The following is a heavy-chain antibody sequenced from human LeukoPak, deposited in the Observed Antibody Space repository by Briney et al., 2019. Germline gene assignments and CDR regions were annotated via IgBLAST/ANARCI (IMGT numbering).Heavy chain of an antibody. CDR2: IYYSGST. V-gene: IGHV4-39*07. D-gene: IGHD4-23*01. CDR3: ARDELRSTLVY. CDR1: GGSISSSSYY. Sequence: SETLSLTCTVSGGSISSSSYYWGWIRQPPGKGLEWIGSIYYSGSTYYNPSLKSRVTISVDTSKNQFSLKLSSVTAADTAVYYCARDELRSTLVYWGQGTLVTVSS. J-gene: IGHJ4*02.